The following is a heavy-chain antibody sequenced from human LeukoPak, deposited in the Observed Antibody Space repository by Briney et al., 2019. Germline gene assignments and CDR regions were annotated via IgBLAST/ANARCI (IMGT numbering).Heavy chain of an antibody. CDR1: GFTISSYS. CDR3: ARIEWQGATPRLDY. J-gene: IGHJ4*02. D-gene: IGHD1-26*01. V-gene: IGHV3-21*01. CDR2: FSSSGNYI. Sequence: GGSLRLSCAASGFTISSYSMNWVRQAPGRGLEWVSSFSSSGNYIYYADSVKDRFTISRDNAKNSLYLQMNSLRVEDTAVYYCARIEWQGATPRLDYWGQGTLVTVSS.